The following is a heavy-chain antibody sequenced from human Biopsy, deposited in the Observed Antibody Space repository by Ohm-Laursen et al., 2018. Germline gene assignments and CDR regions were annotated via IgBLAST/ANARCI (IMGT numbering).Heavy chain of an antibody. J-gene: IGHJ3*01. CDR2: VYWDNDK. D-gene: IGHD3-16*02. Sequence: PTQTLTLTCTFSGFSLNGSPMCVSWIRQPPGEALEWLAIVYWDNDKRYSPSLWSRLNIWKDASKNRVVLTLTDMDPVDIATYYCAHVVITYGGIIALDAFDVWGQGSMVIVSS. V-gene: IGHV2-5*08. CDR1: GFSLNGSPMC. CDR3: AHVVITYGGIIALDAFDV.